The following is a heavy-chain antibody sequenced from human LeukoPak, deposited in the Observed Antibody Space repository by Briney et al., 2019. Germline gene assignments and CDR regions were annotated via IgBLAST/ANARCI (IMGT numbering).Heavy chain of an antibody. D-gene: IGHD2-2*02. CDR1: GFTFSSYE. V-gene: IGHV3-48*03. CDR2: ISSSGSTI. CDR3: ARCSSTSCYTGFDY. Sequence: PGGSLRLSCAASGFTFSSYEMNWVRQAPGKGLEWVSYISSSGSTIYYADSVKGRFTISRDNAKNSLYLQMNSLRAEDTAVYYCARCSSTSCYTGFDYWGQGTLVTVSS. J-gene: IGHJ4*02.